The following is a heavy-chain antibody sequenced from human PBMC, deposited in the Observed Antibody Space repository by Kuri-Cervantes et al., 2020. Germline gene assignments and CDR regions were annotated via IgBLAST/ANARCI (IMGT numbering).Heavy chain of an antibody. CDR3: ARTFCSSTSCFDY. J-gene: IGHJ4*02. CDR1: GFIFGDYY. CDR2: ISASGGTT. Sequence: GESLKISCAASGFIFGDYYMSWIRQAPGKGLEWLSYISASGGTTSYADSLKGRLTISRDNAKNSLYLQINNLRAEDTAVYYCARTFCSSTSCFDYWGQGTLVTVSS. D-gene: IGHD2-2*01. V-gene: IGHV3-11*04.